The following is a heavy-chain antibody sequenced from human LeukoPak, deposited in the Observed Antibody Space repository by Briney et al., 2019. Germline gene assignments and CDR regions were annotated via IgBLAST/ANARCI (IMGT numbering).Heavy chain of an antibody. V-gene: IGHV3-48*01. CDR2: MTSDSNSI. Sequence: PGGSLRLSCAASGFNFNVCSMNWVRQAPGNGLEWISYMTSDSNSIYYADSVRGRFTISRDNAKKSVYLELSNLRADDTAMYYCARSTEWFADYWGQGTLVTVSS. CDR3: ARSTEWFADY. CDR1: GFNFNVCS. J-gene: IGHJ4*02. D-gene: IGHD3-3*01.